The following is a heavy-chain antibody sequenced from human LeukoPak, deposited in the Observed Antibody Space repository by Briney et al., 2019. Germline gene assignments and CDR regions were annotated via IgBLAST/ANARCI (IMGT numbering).Heavy chain of an antibody. J-gene: IGHJ6*04. D-gene: IGHD3-10*01. CDR1: GFTFSSYA. CDR3: AKESGSGSYYTYYYYYGMDV. Sequence: PGGSLRLSCAASGFTFSSYAMSRVRQAPGKGLEWVSAISGSGGSTYYADSVKGRFTISRDNSKNTLYLQMNSLRAEDTAVYYCAKESGSGSYYTYYYYYGMDVWGKGTTVTVSS. CDR2: ISGSGGST. V-gene: IGHV3-23*01.